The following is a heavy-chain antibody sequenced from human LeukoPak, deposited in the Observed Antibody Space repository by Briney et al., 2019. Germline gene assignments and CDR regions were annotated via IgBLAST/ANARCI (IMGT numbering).Heavy chain of an antibody. V-gene: IGHV4-34*01. Sequence: SETLSLTCAVYGGSSSGYYWSWIRQPPGKGLEWIGEINHSGSTNYNPSLKSRVTISVDTSKNQFSLKLSSVTAADTAVYYCARDGGSYYFDYWGQGTLVTVSS. CDR2: INHSGST. J-gene: IGHJ4*02. D-gene: IGHD1-26*01. CDR1: GGSSSGYY. CDR3: ARDGGSYYFDY.